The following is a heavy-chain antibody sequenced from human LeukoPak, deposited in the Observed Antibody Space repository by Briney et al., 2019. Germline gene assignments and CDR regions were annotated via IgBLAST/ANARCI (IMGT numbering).Heavy chain of an antibody. CDR3: ARAGNTMVTDFDY. Sequence: GGSLRLSCAASGFTFSTYSMNWVRQAPGKGLEWVSYISSSSAIYYADSVKGRFTISRDNAKNSLYLQMNSLRAEDTAVYYCARAGNTMVTDFDYWGQGTLVTVSS. CDR2: ISSSSAI. CDR1: GFTFSTYS. J-gene: IGHJ4*02. D-gene: IGHD5-18*01. V-gene: IGHV3-48*01.